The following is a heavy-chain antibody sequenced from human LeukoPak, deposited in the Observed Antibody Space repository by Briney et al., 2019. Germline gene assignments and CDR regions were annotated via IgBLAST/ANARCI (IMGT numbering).Heavy chain of an antibody. CDR1: GGSISSGDYY. J-gene: IGHJ5*02. CDR2: IYYSGST. D-gene: IGHD3-10*01. CDR3: ARDRAYYYGSGSYWFDP. Sequence: SQTLSLTCTVSGGSISSGDYYWSWIRQPPGKGLEWIGYIYYSGSTYYNPSLKSRVTISVDTSKNQFSLKLSSVTAADTAVYYCARDRAYYYGSGSYWFDPWGQGTLVTVSS. V-gene: IGHV4-30-4*01.